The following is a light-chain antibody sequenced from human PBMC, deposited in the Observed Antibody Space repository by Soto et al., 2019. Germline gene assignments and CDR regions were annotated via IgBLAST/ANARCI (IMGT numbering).Light chain of an antibody. Sequence: QSALTQPRSVSGSPGQSVTISCTGSSSDDGGYNSVSWYQQLPGKAPKLMIYDVAKRPSGVPDRFSGSRSGDTASLTISGLQAEDDADYYCCSYAGSYTFYVFGSGTKLTVL. J-gene: IGLJ1*01. CDR1: SSDDGGYNS. CDR3: CSYAGSYTFYV. V-gene: IGLV2-11*01. CDR2: DVA.